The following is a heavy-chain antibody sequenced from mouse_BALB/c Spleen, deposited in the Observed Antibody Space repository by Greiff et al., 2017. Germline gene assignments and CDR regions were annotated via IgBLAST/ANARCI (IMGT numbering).Heavy chain of an antibody. CDR3: ARSDSLLRLY. V-gene: IGHV14-3*02. CDR2: IDPANGNT. CDR1: GFNINDTY. J-gene: IGHJ2*01. Sequence: EVQRVESGAELVKPGASVKLSCTASGFNINDTYMHWVKQRPEQGLEWIGRIDPANGNTKYDPKFQGKATITADTSSNTAYLQLSSLTSEDSAVYYCARSDSLLRLYWGQGTTLTVSS. D-gene: IGHD1-2*01.